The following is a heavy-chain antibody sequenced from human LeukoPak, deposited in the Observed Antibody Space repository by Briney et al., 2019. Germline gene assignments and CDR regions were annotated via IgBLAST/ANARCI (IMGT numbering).Heavy chain of an antibody. J-gene: IGHJ5*02. CDR3: ARGNPTLYLNWFDP. CDR1: GGSISSYY. Sequence: PSQTLSLTCTVSGGSISSYYWSWIRQPPGKGLEWIGYIYYSGSTNYNPSLKSRVTISVDTSKNQFSLKLSSVTAADTAVYYCARGNPTLYLNWFDPWGQGTLVTVSS. D-gene: IGHD2/OR15-2a*01. V-gene: IGHV4-59*01. CDR2: IYYSGST.